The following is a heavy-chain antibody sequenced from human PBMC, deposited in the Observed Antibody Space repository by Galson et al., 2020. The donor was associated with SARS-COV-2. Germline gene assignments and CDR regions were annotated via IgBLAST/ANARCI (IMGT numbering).Heavy chain of an antibody. CDR1: GYNFTNYW. Sequence: GESLKIYCKGSGYNFTNYWIGWVRQMPGKGLDWMGIIYPGDSDTEYSPSFEGQVTISADTSISTAYLQWSSLKASDTARYYCARAMGAAGPGGYYHHYHGRDVWGQGT. D-gene: IGHD6-13*01. J-gene: IGHJ6*02. CDR3: ARAMGAAGPGGYYHHYHGRDV. CDR2: IYPGDSDT. V-gene: IGHV5-51*01.